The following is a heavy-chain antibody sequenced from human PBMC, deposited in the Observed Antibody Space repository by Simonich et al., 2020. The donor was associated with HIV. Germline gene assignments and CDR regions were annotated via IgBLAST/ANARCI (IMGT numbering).Heavy chain of an antibody. CDR1: GYTFTYSY. CDR3: ATKADFYYDNSGLVR. CDR2: VNPEEGET. J-gene: IGHJ4*01. Sequence: EVQLVQSGAEVKKPGATVKISCTVSGYTFTYSYIHWVQQAPGKGPGWMGLVNPEEGETISSENFQDRVTITGDTSTDTAYMELSSLRSEDTAIYYCATKADFYYDNSGLVRWGHGTLVTVSS. V-gene: IGHV1-69-2*01. D-gene: IGHD3-22*01.